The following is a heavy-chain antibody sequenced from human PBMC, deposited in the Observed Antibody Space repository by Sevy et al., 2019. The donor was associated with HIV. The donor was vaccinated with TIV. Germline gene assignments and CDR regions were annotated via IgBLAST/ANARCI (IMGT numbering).Heavy chain of an antibody. CDR2: IIPILGTV. D-gene: IGHD6-19*01. CDR1: GGTFSSYG. J-gene: IGHJ4*02. Sequence: ASVKVSCKVSGGTFSSYGISWVRQAPGQGLEWMGGIIPILGTVNYSQKFQGRVTISADESTKTAYMELSSLRSEDTAVYYCARGGGNGLYYCDYWGQETLVTVSS. V-gene: IGHV1-69*13. CDR3: ARGGGNGLYYCDY.